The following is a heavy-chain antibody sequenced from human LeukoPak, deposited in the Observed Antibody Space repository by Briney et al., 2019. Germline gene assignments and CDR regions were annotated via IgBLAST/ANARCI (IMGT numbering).Heavy chain of an antibody. CDR1: GYTLTGYY. CDR3: APAVAGDYFDS. J-gene: IGHJ4*02. CDR2: INPNSGGT. Sequence: ASVKVSCKASGYTLTGYYMHWVRQAPGQGLEWMGWINPNSGGTNYAQKFQGRVTMTRDTSIRTAYMELSRLRSDDTAVYYCAPAVAGDYFDSWGQGTLVTVSS. D-gene: IGHD6-19*01. V-gene: IGHV1-2*02.